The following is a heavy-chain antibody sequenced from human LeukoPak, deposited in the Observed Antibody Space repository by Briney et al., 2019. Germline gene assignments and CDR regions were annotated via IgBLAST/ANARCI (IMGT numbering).Heavy chain of an antibody. J-gene: IGHJ5*02. CDR3: ARDPFPCGGSCYYSMNWFDP. Sequence: ASAKVSCKASGYTFTGYYMHWVRQAPGQGLEWMGWINPNSGGTNYAQKFQGRVTMTRDTSISTAYMELSRLRSDDTAVYYCARDPFPCGGSCYYSMNWFDPWGQGTLVTVSS. CDR2: INPNSGGT. CDR1: GYTFTGYY. D-gene: IGHD2-15*01. V-gene: IGHV1-2*02.